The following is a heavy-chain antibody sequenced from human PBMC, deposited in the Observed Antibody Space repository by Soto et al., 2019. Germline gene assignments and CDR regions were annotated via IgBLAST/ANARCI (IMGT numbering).Heavy chain of an antibody. Sequence: GGSLRLSCAASGFTFSSYWMSWVRQAPGKGLEWVANIKQDGSEEYYVDSVKGRFTISRDNAKNSLYLQMNSLRAEDTAVYYCARDSEIAAAEVWFDTWGQGTLVTVSS. CDR1: GFTFSSYW. CDR3: ARDSEIAAAEVWFDT. D-gene: IGHD6-13*01. V-gene: IGHV3-7*01. CDR2: IKQDGSEE. J-gene: IGHJ5*02.